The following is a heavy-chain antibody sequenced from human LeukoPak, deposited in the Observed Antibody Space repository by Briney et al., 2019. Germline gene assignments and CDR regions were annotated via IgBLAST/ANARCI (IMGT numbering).Heavy chain of an antibody. V-gene: IGHV4-4*07. CDR1: GGSLSTSY. CDR2: IYTSGTT. Sequence: PSETLSLTCTVSGGSLSTSYWTWIRQPAGKGLEWIGRIYTSGTTNYNPSLKSRVTMSVDTSKNQFSLNLISVTAADTAVYYCARQRGTTPYHFDNWGQGTLVTVSS. J-gene: IGHJ4*02. D-gene: IGHD1-7*01. CDR3: ARQRGTTPYHFDN.